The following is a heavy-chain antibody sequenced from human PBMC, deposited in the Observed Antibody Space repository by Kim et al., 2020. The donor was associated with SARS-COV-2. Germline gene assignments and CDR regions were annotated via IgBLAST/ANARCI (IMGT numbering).Heavy chain of an antibody. Sequence: SETLSLTCTVSGGSISSSSYYWGWIRQPPGKGLEWIGSIYYSGSTYYNPSLKSRVTISVDTSKNQFSLKLSSVTAADTAVYYCASYYYDSSGYSLGNNSDAFDIWGQGTMVTVSS. CDR3: ASYYYDSSGYSLGNNSDAFDI. CDR1: GGSISSSSYY. CDR2: IYYSGST. V-gene: IGHV4-39*01. J-gene: IGHJ3*02. D-gene: IGHD3-22*01.